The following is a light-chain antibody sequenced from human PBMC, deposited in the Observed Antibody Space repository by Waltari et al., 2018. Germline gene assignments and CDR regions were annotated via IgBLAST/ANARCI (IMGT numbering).Light chain of an antibody. CDR1: QSISSW. CDR2: KAV. J-gene: IGKJ1*01. V-gene: IGKV1-5*03. Sequence: DIQMTQYPSTLSASVGDRVTITCRASQSISSWLAWYQQKPGKSPKLLIYKAVSLESGVPARFSGSGSGTEFTLTISSLQPDDFATYYCQQYNTYSTFGQGTKVEIK. CDR3: QQYNTYST.